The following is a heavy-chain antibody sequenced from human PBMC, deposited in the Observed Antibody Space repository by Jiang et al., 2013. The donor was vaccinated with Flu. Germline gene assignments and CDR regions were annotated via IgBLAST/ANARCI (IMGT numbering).Heavy chain of an antibody. Sequence: GAEVKKPGSSVKVSCKASGGTFSRYTINWVRQAPGQGLEWMGGITPFLGMPHYAQKFQGRVTITADESTNTAYMELSSLRSDDTALYYCADVLHDSDGDAYAFDMWGQGTMVTVSS. D-gene: IGHD4-23*01. CDR1: GGTFSRYT. J-gene: IGHJ3*02. CDR2: ITPFLGMP. CDR3: ADVLHDSDGDAYAFDM. V-gene: IGHV1-69*02.